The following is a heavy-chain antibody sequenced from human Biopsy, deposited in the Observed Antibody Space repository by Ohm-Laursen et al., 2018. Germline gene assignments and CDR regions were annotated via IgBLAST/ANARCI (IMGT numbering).Heavy chain of an antibody. CDR1: GGSITDDY. V-gene: IGHV4-59*01. CDR2: ISKGGDT. Sequence: SDTLSLTCIVSGGSITDDYWSWIRQSPGKGLEWIGFISKGGDTTYNPSLRGRVAISVDTSKNQFSLKLSSVTAADTAIYYCARDRGYYSDRTVPGYFDLWGRGTLATVSS. J-gene: IGHJ2*01. D-gene: IGHD3-22*01. CDR3: ARDRGYYSDRTVPGYFDL.